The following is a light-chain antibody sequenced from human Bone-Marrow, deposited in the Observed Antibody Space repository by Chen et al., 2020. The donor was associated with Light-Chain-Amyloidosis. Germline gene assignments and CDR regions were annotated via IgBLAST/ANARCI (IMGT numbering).Light chain of an antibody. Sequence: SYELTQPPSVSVSPGQTARITCSGDDLPTQYAYWYQQKPGQAPVLVIHIDTERPSGISERFSGSSSGTTATLTISGVQAEDEADYHCQSADSSGTYEVIFGGGTKLTVL. V-gene: IGLV3-25*03. J-gene: IGLJ2*01. CDR3: QSADSSGTYEVI. CDR1: DLPTQY. CDR2: IDT.